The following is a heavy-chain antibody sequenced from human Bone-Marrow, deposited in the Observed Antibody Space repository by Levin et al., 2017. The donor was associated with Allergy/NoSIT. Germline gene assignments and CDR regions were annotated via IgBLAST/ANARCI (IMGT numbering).Heavy chain of an antibody. CDR2: ISYDGTNK. Sequence: GGSLRLSCAASGFTFSTYGMHWVRQAPGKGLEWVAVISYDGTNKYYEDSVQGRFTISRDNSRNTVYLQMNSLEPEDTAVYYCAKDTPRISVFAVIQRRIGYGMDVWGQGTTVTVSS. CDR3: AKDTPRISVFAVIQRRIGYGMDV. V-gene: IGHV3-30*18. D-gene: IGHD3-3*01. J-gene: IGHJ6*02. CDR1: GFTFSTYG.